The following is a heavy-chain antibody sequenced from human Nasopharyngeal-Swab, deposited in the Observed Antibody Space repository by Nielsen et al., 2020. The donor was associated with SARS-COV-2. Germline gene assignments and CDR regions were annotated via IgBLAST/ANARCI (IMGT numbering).Heavy chain of an antibody. CDR3: AKEIAVVGPGEL. Sequence: ASVKVSCKASGYPFTSYYMHWVRQAPGQGLEWMGTINPSGGSTTYAQKFQGTATMTRDTSTSTVYMEVSSLRSEDTAVYYCAKEIAVVGPGELWGQGTLVTVSS. CDR1: GYPFTSYY. V-gene: IGHV1-46*01. J-gene: IGHJ4*02. D-gene: IGHD6-19*01. CDR2: INPSGGST.